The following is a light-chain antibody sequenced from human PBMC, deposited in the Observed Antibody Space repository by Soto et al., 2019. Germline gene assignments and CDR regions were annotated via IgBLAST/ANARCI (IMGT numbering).Light chain of an antibody. J-gene: IGKJ1*01. CDR2: EAS. CDR3: HQTYSPPDT. V-gene: IGKV1-39*01. Sequence: DIRMTQSPSSLSASVGDRVTITCRASQSIDTHLNWYQQHPGKAPNALIYEASNLQSGVPSRFSGSGSGTDFTLTSSGLQPDDSATYYCHQTYSPPDTFGQGTKVDIK. CDR1: QSIDTH.